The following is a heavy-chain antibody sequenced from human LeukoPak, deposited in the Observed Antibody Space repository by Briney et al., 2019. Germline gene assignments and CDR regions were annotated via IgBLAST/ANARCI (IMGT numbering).Heavy chain of an antibody. CDR2: IYTSGST. CDR3: ARESWSYASKFHY. J-gene: IGHJ4*02. V-gene: IGHV4-61*02. CDR1: GVSISSGSYY. D-gene: IGHD3-16*01. Sequence: SQTLSLTCTASGVSISSGSYYWSWIRQPAGKGLEWIGRIYTSGSTNYNPSLKSRVTISVDTSKNQFSLNLSSVTAADTAVYYCARESWSYASKFHYWGQGTLVTVSS.